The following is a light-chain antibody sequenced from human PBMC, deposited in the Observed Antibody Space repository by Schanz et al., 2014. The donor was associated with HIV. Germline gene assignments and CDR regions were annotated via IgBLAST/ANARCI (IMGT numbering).Light chain of an antibody. Sequence: QSVLTQPPSASGTPGQRVTISCSGSSSNIGSNYVYWYQHLPGTAPKLLIYRDNQRPSGVPDRFSGTKPGTSASLAISGLRSDDEADYFCQSFDSSLNGVVFGGGTKLTVL. CDR1: SSNIGSNY. CDR2: RDN. CDR3: QSFDSSLNGVV. J-gene: IGLJ3*02. V-gene: IGLV1-47*01.